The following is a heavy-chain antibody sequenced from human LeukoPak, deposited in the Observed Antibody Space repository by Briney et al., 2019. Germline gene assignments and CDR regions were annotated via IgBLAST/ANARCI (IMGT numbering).Heavy chain of an antibody. J-gene: IGHJ4*02. Sequence: SETLSLTCAVSGGSIDRSSYYWVWIRQPPGKGLEWIGSIYYSGYSYYSPSLKSRVTISVDTSKNQFSLKLSSVTAADTAVYYCARQLGYCSSTSCYADKVDYWGQGTLVTVSS. CDR2: IYYSGYS. D-gene: IGHD2-2*01. CDR3: ARQLGYCSSTSCYADKVDY. V-gene: IGHV4-39*01. CDR1: GGSIDRSSYY.